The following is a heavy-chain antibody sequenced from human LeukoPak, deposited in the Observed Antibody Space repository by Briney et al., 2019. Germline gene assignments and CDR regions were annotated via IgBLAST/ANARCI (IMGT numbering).Heavy chain of an antibody. V-gene: IGHV1-69*13. J-gene: IGHJ5*02. Sequence: SVKVSCQASGGTFRRYAISWVRQAPGQGLEWMGNINHLFGKPKYAQKFQGRLTNSADESMKTVYMDLSRLRSDDRAVYYSARDEWQNWFDPGGQGTLVTVSS. CDR2: INHLFGKP. CDR1: GGTFRRYA. CDR3: ARDEWQNWFDP. D-gene: IGHD3-3*01.